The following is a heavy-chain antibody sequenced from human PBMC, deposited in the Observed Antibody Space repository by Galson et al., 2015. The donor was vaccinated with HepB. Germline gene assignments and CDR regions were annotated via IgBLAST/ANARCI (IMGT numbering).Heavy chain of an antibody. CDR2: ISWDGGST. J-gene: IGHJ6*02. D-gene: IGHD3-10*01. Sequence: SLRLSCAASGFTFDDYTMHWVRQAPGKGLEWVSLISWDGGSTYYADSVKGRFAISRDNAKNSLYLQMNSLRAEDTAVYYCARDRGGSGSSLSYYYDMDVWGQGTTVTVSS. CDR3: ARDRGGSGSSLSYYYDMDV. CDR1: GFTFDDYT. V-gene: IGHV3-43*01.